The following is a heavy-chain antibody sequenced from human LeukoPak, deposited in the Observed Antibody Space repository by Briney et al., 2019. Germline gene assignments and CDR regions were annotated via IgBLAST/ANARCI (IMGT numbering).Heavy chain of an antibody. CDR3: ARDRDYDFWSGYVYYFGY. Sequence: ASVKVSCKASGYTFTGYYMHWVRQAPGQGLEWMGWINPNSGGTNYAQKFQGRVTMTRDTSISTAYMELSRLRSDDTAVYYCARDRDYDFWSGYVYYFGYWGQGTLVTVSS. V-gene: IGHV1-2*02. J-gene: IGHJ4*02. CDR1: GYTFTGYY. CDR2: INPNSGGT. D-gene: IGHD3-3*01.